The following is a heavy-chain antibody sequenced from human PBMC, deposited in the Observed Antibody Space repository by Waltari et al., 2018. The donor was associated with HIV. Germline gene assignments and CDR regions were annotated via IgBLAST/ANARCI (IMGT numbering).Heavy chain of an antibody. CDR2: ISSGSSAR. V-gene: IGHV3-48*01. D-gene: IGHD2-21*02. Sequence: EVQLVESGGGLVQPGGSLRLSCEASGLRFINYSMHWVRQAPGKGLEGVSYISSGSSARYYADSLKGRFTISRDNAKNSLYLQMYSLRPEDTAVYYCARDGDRRDFDYWGQGTLVTVSS. J-gene: IGHJ4*02. CDR1: GLRFINYS. CDR3: ARDGDRRDFDY.